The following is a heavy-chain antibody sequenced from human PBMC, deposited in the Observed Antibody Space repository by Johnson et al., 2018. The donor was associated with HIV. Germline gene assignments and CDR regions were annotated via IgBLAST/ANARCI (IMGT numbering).Heavy chain of an antibody. D-gene: IGHD4-17*01. Sequence: QVQLVESGGGVVQPGGSLRLSCAASGFTFSSYGMHWVRQAPGKGLEWVAFIRYDGSNKYYVDSVKGRFTISRDNSKNTLYLQMNSLRAEGTAVYYCARGSGVLTGGDSDAFDIWGQGTMVTVSS. V-gene: IGHV3-30*02. CDR1: GFTFSSYG. CDR3: ARGSGVLTGGDSDAFDI. CDR2: IRYDGSNK. J-gene: IGHJ3*02.